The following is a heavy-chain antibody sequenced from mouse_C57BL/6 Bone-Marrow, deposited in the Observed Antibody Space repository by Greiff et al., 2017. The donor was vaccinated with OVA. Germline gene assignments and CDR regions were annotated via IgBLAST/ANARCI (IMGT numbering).Heavy chain of an antibody. CDR3: ARDGCISKSWFAY. D-gene: IGHD1-1*01. Sequence: VQLQQSGTELVKPGASVKLSCKASGYTFTSYCMHWVKQRPGQGLEWIGNINPSNGGTNYNEKFKGKATLTADKSSSTAYMELSSLTSEDSAFYCCARDGCISKSWFAYWGKGTPVTVSS. V-gene: IGHV1-53*01. CDR1: GYTFTSYC. J-gene: IGHJ1*03. CDR2: INPSNGGT.